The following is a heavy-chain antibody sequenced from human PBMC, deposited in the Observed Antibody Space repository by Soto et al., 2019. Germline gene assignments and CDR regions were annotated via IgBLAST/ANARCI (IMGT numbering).Heavy chain of an antibody. Sequence: PTLSLTCAISGDSLFRNSWNWIRQSQSRGLEWLGRTYYRSKWDNDYAISVKSRITINPDTSRTQFSLQLNSVTPEDTAVYYCARGVAMIVVVNSLDFEAFDIWGQGTMVTVSS. CDR3: ARGVAMIVVVNSLDFEAFDI. CDR2: TYYRSKWDN. J-gene: IGHJ3*02. D-gene: IGHD3-22*01. V-gene: IGHV6-1*01. CDR1: GDSLFRNS.